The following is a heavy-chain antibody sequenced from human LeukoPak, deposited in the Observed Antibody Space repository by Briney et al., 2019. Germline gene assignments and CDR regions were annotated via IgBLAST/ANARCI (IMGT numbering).Heavy chain of an antibody. J-gene: IGHJ4*02. CDR3: ARGWKLSID. D-gene: IGHD4-23*01. V-gene: IGHV3-30*03. CDR2: ISYDGSSK. CDR1: GFTFSDYG. Sequence: PGRSLRLSCAASGFTFSDYGMHWVRQAPGKGLEWVTIISYDGSSKYYADSVKGRSTISRDNSKNTLYLQMNSLRAEDTAVYYCARGWKLSIDWGQGTLVTVSS.